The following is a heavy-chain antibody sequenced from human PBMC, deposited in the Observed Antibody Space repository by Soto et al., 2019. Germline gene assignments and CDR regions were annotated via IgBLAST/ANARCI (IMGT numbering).Heavy chain of an antibody. Sequence: SVKVSCKASGGTLSSYAISWVRQAPGQGLEWMGGIIPIFGTANYAQKFQGRVTITADESTSTAYMELSSLRSEDTAVYYCAREYCGGDCYSLHGYYGMDVWG. D-gene: IGHD2-21*02. V-gene: IGHV1-69*13. CDR2: IIPIFGTA. CDR1: GGTLSSYA. CDR3: AREYCGGDCYSLHGYYGMDV. J-gene: IGHJ6*02.